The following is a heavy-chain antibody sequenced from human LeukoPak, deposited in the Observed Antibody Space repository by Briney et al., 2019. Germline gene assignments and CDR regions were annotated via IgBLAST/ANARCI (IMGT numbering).Heavy chain of an antibody. J-gene: IGHJ4*02. Sequence: ASVKVSCKASGYTFTSYGISWVRQAPGQGLEWMGWISAYNGNTNYAQKLQGRVTMTTDTSTSTAYMELRSLRSDDTAVYYCARLYYDSSGYNLPDYWGQGTLVTVSS. D-gene: IGHD3-22*01. CDR2: ISAYNGNT. CDR1: GYTFTSYG. CDR3: ARLYYDSSGYNLPDY. V-gene: IGHV1-18*01.